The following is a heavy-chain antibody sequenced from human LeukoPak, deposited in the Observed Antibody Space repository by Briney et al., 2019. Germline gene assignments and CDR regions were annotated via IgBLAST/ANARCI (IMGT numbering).Heavy chain of an antibody. D-gene: IGHD3-10*01. CDR2: INHSGST. CDR1: GGSFSGYY. CDR3: ARGSKKSMVRGVDRYNWFDP. V-gene: IGHV4-34*01. Sequence: SETLSLTCAVYGGSFSGYYRSWIRQPPGKGLEWIGEINHSGSTNYNPSLKSRVTISVDTSKNQFSLKLSSVTAADTAVYYCARGSKKSMVRGVDRYNWFDPWGQGTLVTVSS. J-gene: IGHJ5*02.